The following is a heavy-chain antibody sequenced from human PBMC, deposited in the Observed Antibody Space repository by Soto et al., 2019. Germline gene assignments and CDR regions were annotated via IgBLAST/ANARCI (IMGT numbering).Heavy chain of an antibody. V-gene: IGHV1-24*01. J-gene: IGHJ2*01. D-gene: IGHD3-16*01. CDR1: GDTLTELS. CDR2: FDPQNGET. CDR3: ASPSVPPRRLGWYFDL. Sequence: QVQLVQSGAEVKKPGASVKVSCKVSGDTLTELSMHWVRQAPGTGLEWMGGFDPQNGETIYAQKFQGRVTMTEDTSADTAYMELTSLTSDDTAMYYCASPSVPPRRLGWYFDLWGRGTLVAVSS.